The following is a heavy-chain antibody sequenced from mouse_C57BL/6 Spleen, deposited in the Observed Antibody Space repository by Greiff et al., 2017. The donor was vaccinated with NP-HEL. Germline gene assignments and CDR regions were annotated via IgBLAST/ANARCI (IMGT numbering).Heavy chain of an antibody. D-gene: IGHD1-1*02. Sequence: EVKLVESGGGLVKPGGSLKLSCAASGFTFSSYAISWVRPTPEKRLDWVATISDGGSYTYYPDNLKGRFTISRDNAKNNLYLQMSHLKSEDTAMYYCARDMGPFAYWGQGTLVTVSA. J-gene: IGHJ3*01. CDR2: ISDGGSYT. CDR3: ARDMGPFAY. CDR1: GFTFSSYA. V-gene: IGHV5-4*01.